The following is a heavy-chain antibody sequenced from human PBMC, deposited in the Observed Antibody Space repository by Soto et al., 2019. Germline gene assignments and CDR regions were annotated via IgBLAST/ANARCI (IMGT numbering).Heavy chain of an antibody. CDR3: ARVTESDAFDI. CDR2: IHHRGSI. J-gene: IGHJ3*02. Sequence: PSETLSLTFAVSGGAISSINWWSWFRQPPGKGLEWIGEIHHRGSINYSPSLSSRLTISVDKSKNQFSLNLSSVTAADTAGYYCARVTESDAFDIWGQGTMVTVSS. V-gene: IGHV4-4*02. CDR1: GGAISSINW.